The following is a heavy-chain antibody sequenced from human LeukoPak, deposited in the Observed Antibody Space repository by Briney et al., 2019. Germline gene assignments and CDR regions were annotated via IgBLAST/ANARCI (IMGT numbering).Heavy chain of an antibody. V-gene: IGHV3-21*01. J-gene: IGHJ3*02. CDR3: ARVGGYDAFDI. CDR1: GFTFSSYS. Sequence: GGSLRLSCAASGFTFSSYSMNWVRKAPGKGLAWVSSISSSSSYIYYADSVKGRFTISRDNARNSLYLQMNSLRAEDTAVYYCARVGGYDAFDIWGQGTMVTVSS. CDR2: ISSSSSYI. D-gene: IGHD6-25*01.